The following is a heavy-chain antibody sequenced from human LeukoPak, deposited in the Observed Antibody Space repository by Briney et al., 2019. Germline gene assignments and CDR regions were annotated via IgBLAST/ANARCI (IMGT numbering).Heavy chain of an antibody. Sequence: PSETLSLTCAVSGDSVFSYYWSWIRQPPGKGLEWIGYIDTSGSTSCNSSLKSRVTISVDTSKNHLSLNLTSVTAADTAVYYCARRAANSWHFDYWGQGSLVTVSS. J-gene: IGHJ4*02. V-gene: IGHV4-4*09. D-gene: IGHD2-15*01. CDR3: ARRAANSWHFDY. CDR1: GDSVFSYY. CDR2: IDTSGST.